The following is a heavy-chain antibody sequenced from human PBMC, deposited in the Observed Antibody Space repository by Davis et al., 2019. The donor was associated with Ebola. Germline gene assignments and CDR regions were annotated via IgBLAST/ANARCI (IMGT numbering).Heavy chain of an antibody. V-gene: IGHV1-69*06. D-gene: IGHD3-22*01. CDR1: GDTFNNYC. CDR3: ARTGYYDSSGNYYAPNFDY. CDR2: IIPMFGTT. J-gene: IGHJ4*02. Sequence: SVKVSCKGSGDTFNNYCITWVRQAPGQGLEWMGRIIPMFGTTNYAQKFEGRVTITADKSTSTVYMELSSLRSEDTAVYYCARTGYYDSSGNYYAPNFDYWGQGTLVTVSS.